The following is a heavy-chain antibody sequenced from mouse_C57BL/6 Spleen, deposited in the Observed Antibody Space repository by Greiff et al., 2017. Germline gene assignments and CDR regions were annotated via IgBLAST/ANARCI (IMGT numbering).Heavy chain of an antibody. Sequence: QVQLQQSGPELVKPGASVKISCKASGYAFSSSWMNWVKQRPGKGLEWIGRIYPGDGDTNYNGKFKGKATLTADKSSSTAYMQLSSLTSEDSAVYFCARSSYDGYLFDYWGQGTTLTVSS. V-gene: IGHV1-82*01. CDR1: GYAFSSSW. D-gene: IGHD2-3*01. CDR2: IYPGDGDT. CDR3: ARSSYDGYLFDY. J-gene: IGHJ2*01.